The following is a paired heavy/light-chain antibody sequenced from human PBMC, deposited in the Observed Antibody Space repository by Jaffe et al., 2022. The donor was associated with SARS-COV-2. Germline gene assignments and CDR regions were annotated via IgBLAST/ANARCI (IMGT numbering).Heavy chain of an antibody. CDR2: IYPADSDT. Sequence: EVQLVQSGAEVKKPGESLKISCKGSGYRFTSHWIGWVRQMPGKGLEYMGVIYPADSDTRYSPSFQGQVTISADKSISTAYLQWSSLKASDTAMYYCARQSPLWFGESDPDYWGQGTLVTVSS. CDR1: GYRFTSHW. CDR3: ARQSPLWFGESDPDY. D-gene: IGHD3-10*01. V-gene: IGHV5-51*01. J-gene: IGHJ4*02.
Light chain of an antibody. Sequence: DIVMTQSPLSLPVTPGEPASISCRSSQSLLHSIGYNYLDWYLQKPGQSPQLLIYLGSNRASGVPDRFSGSGSGTDFTLKISRVEADDVGVYYCMQALQTPPTFGQGTKLEIK. CDR3: MQALQTPPT. CDR1: QSLLHSIGYNY. CDR2: LGS. J-gene: IGKJ2*01. V-gene: IGKV2-28*01.